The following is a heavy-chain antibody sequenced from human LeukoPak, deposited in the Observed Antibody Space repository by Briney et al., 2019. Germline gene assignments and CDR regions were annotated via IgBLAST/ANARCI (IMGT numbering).Heavy chain of an antibody. Sequence: PGGSLRLSCAASGFTFSPYAMNWVRQAPGKGLEWVSYISSSSSTIYYADSVKGRFTISRDNAKNSLYLQMNSLRAEDTALYYCARDNYYDSSGYMYYFDYWGQGTLVTVSS. D-gene: IGHD3-22*01. CDR2: ISSSSSTI. CDR3: ARDNYYDSSGYMYYFDY. J-gene: IGHJ4*02. V-gene: IGHV3-48*04. CDR1: GFTFSPYA.